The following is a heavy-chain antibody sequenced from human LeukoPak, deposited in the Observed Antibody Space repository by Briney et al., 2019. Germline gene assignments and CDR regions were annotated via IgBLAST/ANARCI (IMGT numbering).Heavy chain of an antibody. CDR2: ISNSGETT. V-gene: IGHV3-23*01. J-gene: IGHJ4*02. D-gene: IGHD3-9*01. CDR3: AREVYYDILTQNIDY. Sequence: GGSLRLSCAASGFTFTNYAMSWVRQAPGKGLDFVSSISNSGETTNYADSVKGRFTISRDNSKNSLYLQMNSLRAEDTAVYYCAREVYYDILTQNIDYWGQGTLVAVSS. CDR1: GFTFTNYA.